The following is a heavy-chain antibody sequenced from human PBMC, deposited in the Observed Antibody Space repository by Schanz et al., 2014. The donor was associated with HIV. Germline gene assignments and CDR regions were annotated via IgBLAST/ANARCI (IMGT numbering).Heavy chain of an antibody. V-gene: IGHV3-33*06. CDR1: GFIFSSYG. J-gene: IGHJ3*02. D-gene: IGHD1-26*01. Sequence: QVQLVESGGGVVQPGRSLRLSCAASGFIFSSYGMHWVRQAPGKGLEWVAVIWYDGSNKYYADSVKGRFTISRDNSKNTLYLQMNSLRAEDTAVYYCAKDGSWEAFDVFDIWGQGTMVTVSS. CDR2: IWYDGSNK. CDR3: AKDGSWEAFDVFDI.